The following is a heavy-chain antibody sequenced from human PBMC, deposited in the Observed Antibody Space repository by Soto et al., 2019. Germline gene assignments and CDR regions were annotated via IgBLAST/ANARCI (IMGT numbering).Heavy chain of an antibody. J-gene: IGHJ6*02. CDR3: ARGPLGYCSSTSCSYYYYGMDV. Sequence: SVKVSCKASGGTFSSYAISWVRQAPGQGLEWMGGIIPIFGTANYAQKFQGRVTITADESTSTAYMGLSSLRSEDTAVYYCARGPLGYCSSTSCSYYYYGMDVWGQGTTVTVSS. D-gene: IGHD2-2*01. CDR2: IIPIFGTA. V-gene: IGHV1-69*13. CDR1: GGTFSSYA.